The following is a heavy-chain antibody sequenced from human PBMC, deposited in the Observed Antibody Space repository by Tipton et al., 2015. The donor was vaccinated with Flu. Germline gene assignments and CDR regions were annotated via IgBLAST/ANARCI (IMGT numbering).Heavy chain of an antibody. V-gene: IGHV1-18*04. CDR3: ARGWLEDAFDI. CDR2: ISPYDGNT. D-gene: IGHD3-22*01. J-gene: IGHJ3*02. Sequence: QLVQSGAEVKKPGASVKVSCKTSGYSFTNYGISWVRQAPGQGLEWLGWISPYDGNTNYAQNLLGRVTMATDTSTSTAYMELKSLISDDTAVYFCARGWLEDAFDIWGNVTLVTVSS. CDR1: GYSFTNYG.